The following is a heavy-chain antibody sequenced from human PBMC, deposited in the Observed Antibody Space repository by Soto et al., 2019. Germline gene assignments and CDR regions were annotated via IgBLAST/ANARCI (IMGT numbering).Heavy chain of an antibody. J-gene: IGHJ4*02. D-gene: IGHD6-19*01. CDR1: GYTLTELS. Sequence: ASVKVSCKVSGYTLTELSMHWVRQAPGKGLEWMGGFDPEDGETIYAQRFQGRVTMTEDTSTDTAYMELRSLRSDDTAVYYCARVSPPYSSGWYYFDYWGQGTLVTVSS. CDR3: ARVSPPYSSGWYYFDY. V-gene: IGHV1-24*01. CDR2: FDPEDGET.